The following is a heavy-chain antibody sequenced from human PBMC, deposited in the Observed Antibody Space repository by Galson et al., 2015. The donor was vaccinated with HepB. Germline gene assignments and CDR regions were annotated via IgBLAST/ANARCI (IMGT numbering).Heavy chain of an antibody. CDR2: INPRTGDS. CDR3: ARGGAAAGSKFNWFDP. D-gene: IGHD6-13*01. CDR1: RYTFTAYY. J-gene: IGHJ5*02. V-gene: IGHV1-2*06. Sequence: SVKVSCKASRYTFTAYYIHWVRQAPGQGLEWMGRINPRTGDSTYAQKFQGRITMTRDTSISIAYMELSSLRFDDTAIYYCARGGAAAGSKFNWFDPWGQGTLVTVSS.